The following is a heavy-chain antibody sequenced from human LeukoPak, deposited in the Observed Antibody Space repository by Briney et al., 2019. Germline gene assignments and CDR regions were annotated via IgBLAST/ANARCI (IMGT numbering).Heavy chain of an antibody. D-gene: IGHD6-13*01. CDR1: GYSISSGYY. V-gene: IGHV4-38-2*02. Sequence: SETLSLTCTVSGYSISSGYYWGWIRQPPGKGLEWIGSIYHSGSTYYNPSLKSRVTISVDTSKNQFSLKLSSVTAADTAVYYCARGVAAAGIGYWGQGTLVTVSS. CDR3: ARGVAAAGIGY. J-gene: IGHJ4*02. CDR2: IYHSGST.